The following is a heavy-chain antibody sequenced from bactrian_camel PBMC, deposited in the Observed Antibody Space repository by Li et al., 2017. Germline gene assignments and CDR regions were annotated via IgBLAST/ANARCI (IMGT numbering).Heavy chain of an antibody. CDR2: LNHGGDVT. J-gene: IGHJ4*01. Sequence: HVQLVESGGALVQPGGSLRLSCETSGFTFSRYYMSWVRQAPGKGLEWVASLNHGGDVTVYADSAKGRFTISRDNAKNTLYLQMNSLKIEDTSAYYCATGTGGHWGQGTQVTVS. D-gene: IGHD5*01. CDR3: ATGTGGH. V-gene: IGHV3S1*01. CDR1: GFTFSRYY.